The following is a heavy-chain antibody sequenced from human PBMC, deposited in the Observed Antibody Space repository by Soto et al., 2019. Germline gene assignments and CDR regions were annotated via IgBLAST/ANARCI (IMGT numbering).Heavy chain of an antibody. CDR3: ASHSSGWYHYFDY. CDR1: GHTFTSYA. V-gene: IGHV1-3*01. J-gene: IGHJ4*02. D-gene: IGHD6-19*01. Sequence: GASVKVSCKASGHTFTSYAMHWVRQAPGQRLEWMGGINAGNGNTKYSQKFQGRVTITRDTSASTAYMELSSLRSEDTAVYYCASHSSGWYHYFDYWGQGTLVTVS. CDR2: INAGNGNT.